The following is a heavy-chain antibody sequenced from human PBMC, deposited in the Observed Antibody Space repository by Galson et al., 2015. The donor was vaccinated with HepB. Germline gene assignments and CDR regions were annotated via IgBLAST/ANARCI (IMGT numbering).Heavy chain of an antibody. Sequence: SLRLSCAASGFTFSSYGMHWVRQAPGKGLEWVAVIWYDGSKKYYADSVKGRFTISRDNSKNTLFLQMNSLRVEDTAVYYCATLWSGSYTPFDYWGQGTLVTVSS. CDR3: ATLWSGSYTPFDY. D-gene: IGHD3-3*01. V-gene: IGHV3-33*01. CDR1: GFTFSSYG. CDR2: IWYDGSKK. J-gene: IGHJ4*02.